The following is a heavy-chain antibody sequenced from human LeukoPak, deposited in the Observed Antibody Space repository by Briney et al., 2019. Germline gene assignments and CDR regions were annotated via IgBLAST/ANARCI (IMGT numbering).Heavy chain of an antibody. CDR2: IYYSGST. V-gene: IGHV4-39*01. CDR3: ARTAIWAARLVWFDP. D-gene: IGHD6-6*01. Sequence: PSETLSLTCTVSGGSISSSSYYWGWIRQPPGKGLEWIGSIYYSGSTYYNPSLKSRVTISVDTSKNQFSLKLSSVTAADTAVYYCARTAIWAARLVWFDPWGQGTLVTVSS. J-gene: IGHJ5*02. CDR1: GGSISSSSYY.